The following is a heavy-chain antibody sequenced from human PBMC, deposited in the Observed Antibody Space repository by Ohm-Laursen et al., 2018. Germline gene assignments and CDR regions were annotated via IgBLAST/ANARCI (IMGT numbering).Heavy chain of an antibody. D-gene: IGHD6-13*01. J-gene: IGHJ4*02. Sequence: TLSLTCIVSGGSISSSSYYWGWIRQPPGKGLEWIGGMYYSGNTYNNPSLKSRVTIAVDTSKNQFSLKLSSVTAADTSVYYCATSNNWYYFDYWGQGTLVTVSS. CDR2: MYYSGNT. CDR1: GGSISSSSYY. V-gene: IGHV4-39*01. CDR3: ATSNNWYYFDY.